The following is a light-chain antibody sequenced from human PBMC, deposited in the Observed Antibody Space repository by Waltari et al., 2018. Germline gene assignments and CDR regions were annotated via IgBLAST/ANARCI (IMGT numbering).Light chain of an antibody. Sequence: ELVLTQSPGPLSLSPGERATPPCRASQSVSRTLAWYQQKPGQAPRLLIYVASTRATGIPDRFSGSGSGTDFSLTITRLEPEDFAVYYCQHYVSLPVTFGQGTKVEIK. CDR2: VAS. V-gene: IGKV3-20*01. J-gene: IGKJ1*01. CDR1: QSVSRT. CDR3: QHYVSLPVT.